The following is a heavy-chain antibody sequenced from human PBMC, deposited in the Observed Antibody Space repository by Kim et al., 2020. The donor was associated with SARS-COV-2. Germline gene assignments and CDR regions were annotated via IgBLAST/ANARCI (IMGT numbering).Heavy chain of an antibody. J-gene: IGHJ4*02. Sequence: GGSLRLSCATSGVRFSGNGMSWVRQAPGKGLEWVANIKRYGSDKYYVDSVKGRFTISRDNAKNSLYLQMNSLRAEDTAVYYCARGAGAALDYWGQGSLVTVSS. D-gene: IGHD6-13*01. V-gene: IGHV3-7*04. CDR1: GVRFSGNG. CDR2: IKRYGSDK. CDR3: ARGAGAALDY.